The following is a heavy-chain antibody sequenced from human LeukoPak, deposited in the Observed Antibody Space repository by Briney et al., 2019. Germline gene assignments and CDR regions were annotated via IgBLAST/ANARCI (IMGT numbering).Heavy chain of an antibody. Sequence: SETPSLTCASYAGSFSGYYWSWIRQPPGKGLEWIWEINHSGSTNYNPSLKSRVTISVDTSKNQFSLKLSPVTAADTAVYYCARGFNWNSPRYFDCWGQGTLVTVSS. CDR3: ARGFNWNSPRYFDC. J-gene: IGHJ4*02. D-gene: IGHD1-7*01. CDR2: INHSGST. CDR1: AGSFSGYY. V-gene: IGHV4-34*01.